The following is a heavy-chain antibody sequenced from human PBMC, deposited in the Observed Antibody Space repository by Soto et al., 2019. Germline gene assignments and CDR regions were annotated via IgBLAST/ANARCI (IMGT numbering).Heavy chain of an antibody. CDR2: ISAYNGNT. V-gene: IGHV1-18*04. Sequence: ASVKISCKASGYTFTSYGISWVRQAPGQGLEWMGWISAYNGNTNYAQKLQGRVTMTTDTSTSTAYMELRSLRSDDTAVYYCARTNNWNYRYYFEYWGQGTLVTVSS. D-gene: IGHD1-7*01. CDR1: GYTFTSYG. CDR3: ARTNNWNYRYYFEY. J-gene: IGHJ4*02.